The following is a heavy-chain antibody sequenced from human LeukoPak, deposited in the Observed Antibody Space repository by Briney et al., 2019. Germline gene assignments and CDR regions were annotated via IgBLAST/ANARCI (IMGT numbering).Heavy chain of an antibody. V-gene: IGHV3-48*01. CDR2: ISSSSSTI. CDR3: AKDWGSSWYRDYFDY. CDR1: GFTFSSYS. J-gene: IGHJ4*02. D-gene: IGHD6-13*01. Sequence: GGSLRLSCAASGFTFSSYSMNWVRQAPGKGLEWVSYISSSSSTIYYADSVKGRFTISRDNSKNTLYLQMNSLRAEDTAVYYCAKDWGSSWYRDYFDYWGQGTLVTVSS.